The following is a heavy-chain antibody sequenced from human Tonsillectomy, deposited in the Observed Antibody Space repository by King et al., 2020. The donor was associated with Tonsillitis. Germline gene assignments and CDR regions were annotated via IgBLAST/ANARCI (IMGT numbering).Heavy chain of an antibody. D-gene: IGHD3-22*01. Sequence: QLVQSGAEVKKPGASVKVSCQASGYTFTSYAINWVRQAPGQGLEWMGWISPYNGNANYAQKLQGRVTMTTDTSTNTAYMEMRSLRSDDTAVYYCTRADDSSGYYNAFDIGGQGTVVTVSS. CDR2: ISPYNGNA. CDR1: GYTFTSYA. CDR3: TRADDSSGYYNAFDI. V-gene: IGHV1-18*04. J-gene: IGHJ3*02.